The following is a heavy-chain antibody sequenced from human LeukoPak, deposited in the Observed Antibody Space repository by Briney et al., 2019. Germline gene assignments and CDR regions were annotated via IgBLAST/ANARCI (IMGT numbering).Heavy chain of an antibody. CDR3: ARGVEGSSSWSFYWYFDL. Sequence: PSETLSLTCTVSGGSISSYYWSWIRQPPGKGLEWIGYIYYSGSTNYNPSLKSRVTISVDTFKNQFSLKLSSVTAADTAVYYCARGVEGSSSWSFYWYFDLWGRGTLVTVSS. CDR1: GGSISSYY. D-gene: IGHD6-13*01. J-gene: IGHJ2*01. CDR2: IYYSGST. V-gene: IGHV4-59*01.